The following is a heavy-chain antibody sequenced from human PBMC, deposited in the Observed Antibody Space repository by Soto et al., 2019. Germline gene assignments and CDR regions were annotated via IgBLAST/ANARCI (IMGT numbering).Heavy chain of an antibody. V-gene: IGHV4-4*02. J-gene: IGHJ5*02. Sequence: QVQLQESGPGLVKPSGTLSLTCAVSSGSISSSNWWSWVRQPPGKGLEWIGEIYHSGSTNYNPSLKGRVTKSVDKSKNQFSLTLSSVTAADTAGYYCARVRFLEWLSPPGASVGWFDPWGQGTLVTVSS. D-gene: IGHD3-3*01. CDR3: ARVRFLEWLSPPGASVGWFDP. CDR1: SGSISSSNW. CDR2: IYHSGST.